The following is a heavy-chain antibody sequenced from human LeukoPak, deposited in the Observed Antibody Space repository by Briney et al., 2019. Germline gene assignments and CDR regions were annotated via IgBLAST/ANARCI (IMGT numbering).Heavy chain of an antibody. CDR1: GFTFSSYG. J-gene: IGHJ2*01. D-gene: IGHD2-2*01. CDR3: AKDLVYCSSTSCYDDWYFDL. V-gene: IGHV3-30*02. CDR2: IRYDGSNK. Sequence: PGGSLRLSCAASGFTFSSYGMHWVRQAPGKGLEWVAFIRYDGSNKYCVDSLKGRFTISRDNSKNTLYLQMNSLRVEDTAVYYCAKDLVYCSSTSCYDDWYFDLWGRGTLVTVSS.